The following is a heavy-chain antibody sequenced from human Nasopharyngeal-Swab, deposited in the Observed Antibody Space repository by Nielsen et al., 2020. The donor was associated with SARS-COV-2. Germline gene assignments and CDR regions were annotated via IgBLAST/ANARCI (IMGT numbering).Heavy chain of an antibody. CDR2: IYYSGST. Sequence: SETLSLTCTVSGGSISSGGYYWSWIRQHPGKGLERIGYIYYSGSTYYNPSLKSRVTISVDTSKNQFSLKLSSVTAADTAVYYCASVRRTIFGVVSSFDYWGQGTLVTVSS. J-gene: IGHJ4*02. V-gene: IGHV4-31*03. D-gene: IGHD3-3*01. CDR3: ASVRRTIFGVVSSFDY. CDR1: GGSISSGGYY.